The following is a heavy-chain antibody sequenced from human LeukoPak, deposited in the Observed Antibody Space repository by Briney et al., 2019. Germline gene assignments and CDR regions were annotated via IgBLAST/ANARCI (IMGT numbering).Heavy chain of an antibody. CDR1: GFTFSRYS. CDR3: ARDLYGSGSYGYIFDY. D-gene: IGHD3-10*01. V-gene: IGHV3-74*01. Sequence: GGSLRLSCGASGFTFSRYSMNWVRQAPGKGLVWVSRINSDGSSTSYADSVKGRFTISRDNAKNSLYLQMNSLRAEDTAVYYCARDLYGSGSYGYIFDYWGQGTLVTVSS. J-gene: IGHJ4*02. CDR2: INSDGSST.